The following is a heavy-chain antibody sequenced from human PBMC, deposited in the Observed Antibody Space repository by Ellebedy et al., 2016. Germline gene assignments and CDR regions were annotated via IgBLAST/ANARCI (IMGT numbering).Heavy chain of an antibody. V-gene: IGHV3-7*01. CDR3: ASTYYYDSGTYYRIDY. CDR2: IKQDGSQN. J-gene: IGHJ4*02. D-gene: IGHD3-10*01. Sequence: GGSLRLXXAVSGFTFKNFAMTWVRQAPGRGLEWVANIKQDGSQNYYVDSVKGRFTISRDNAKNSLYLQMNSLRAEDTAVYYCASTYYYDSGTYYRIDYWGQGTLVTVSS. CDR1: GFTFKNFA.